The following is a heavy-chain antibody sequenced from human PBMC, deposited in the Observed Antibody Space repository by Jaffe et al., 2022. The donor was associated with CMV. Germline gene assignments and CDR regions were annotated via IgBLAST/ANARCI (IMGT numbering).Heavy chain of an antibody. D-gene: IGHD2-15*01. V-gene: IGHV5-10-1*03. CDR3: ATLTEGGNPTYYFYYVDV. CDR2: IDPSDSYT. Sequence: EVQLVQSGAEVKKPGESLRISCKASGYNFPSFWITWVRQMPGKGLEWMGRIDPSDSYTNYSPSFQGHVTISADKSSSTAYLQWSSLKASDTATYYCATLTEGGNPTYYFYYVDVWGKGTTVTVSS. CDR1: GYNFPSFW. J-gene: IGHJ6*03.